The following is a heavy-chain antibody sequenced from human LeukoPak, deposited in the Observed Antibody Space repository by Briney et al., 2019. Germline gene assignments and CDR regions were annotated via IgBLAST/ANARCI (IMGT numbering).Heavy chain of an antibody. CDR1: GYTFTGYY. Sequence: ASVKVSCKASGYTFTGYYMHWVRQAPGQGLEWIGWVNPETGDANYGQRFKGRVTMTRDTSISTAYMELSRLRSDDTAVYYCARGSSRSYYGSGGDYWGQGTLVTVSS. CDR2: VNPETGDA. J-gene: IGHJ4*02. V-gene: IGHV1-2*02. D-gene: IGHD3-10*01. CDR3: ARGSSRSYYGSGGDY.